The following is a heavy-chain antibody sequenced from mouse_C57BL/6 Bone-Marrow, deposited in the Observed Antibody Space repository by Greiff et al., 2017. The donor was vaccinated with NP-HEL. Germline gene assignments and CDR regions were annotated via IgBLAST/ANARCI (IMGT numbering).Heavy chain of an antibody. Sequence: DVQLQESGGGLVQPKGSLKLSCAASGFSFNTYAMNWVRQAPGTGLEWVARIRSKSNNYATYYADSLKDRFTISRDDSESMLYLQMNNLKSEDTAMYYCVRQGYDGYYLDDWGQGTTLTVSS. V-gene: IGHV10-1*01. CDR1: GFSFNTYA. D-gene: IGHD2-3*01. J-gene: IGHJ2*01. CDR2: IRSKSNNYAT. CDR3: VRQGYDGYYLDD.